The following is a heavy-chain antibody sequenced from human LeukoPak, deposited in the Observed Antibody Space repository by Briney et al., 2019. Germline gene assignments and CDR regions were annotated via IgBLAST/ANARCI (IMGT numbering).Heavy chain of an antibody. CDR3: ARDGGATMVRGVATYDS. Sequence: GGSLRLSCSASGFTFSRYSMNWVRQAPGKGLEWVSYISRSSSTIHYADSVKGRFTISRDNAKSSLFLQMNSLRAEDTAVYYCARDGGATMVRGVATYDSWGQGTLVTVSS. V-gene: IGHV3-48*04. CDR2: ISRSSSTI. CDR1: GFTFSRYS. J-gene: IGHJ4*02. D-gene: IGHD3-10*01.